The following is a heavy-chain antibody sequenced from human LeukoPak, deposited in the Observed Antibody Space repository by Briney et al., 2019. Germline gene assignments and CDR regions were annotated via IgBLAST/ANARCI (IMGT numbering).Heavy chain of an antibody. D-gene: IGHD3-3*01. Sequence: SVKVSCKASGGTFSSYAISWVRQAPGQGLEWMGGIIPIFGTANYAQKFQGRVTITADESTSTAYMELSSLRSEDTAVYYCARARSGVTIFGVARHPPPPTDYYYYGMDVWGQGTTVTVSS. CDR3: ARARSGVTIFGVARHPPPPTDYYYYGMDV. CDR1: GGTFSSYA. J-gene: IGHJ6*02. CDR2: IIPIFGTA. V-gene: IGHV1-69*13.